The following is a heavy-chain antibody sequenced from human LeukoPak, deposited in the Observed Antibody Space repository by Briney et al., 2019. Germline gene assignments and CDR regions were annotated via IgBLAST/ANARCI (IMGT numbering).Heavy chain of an antibody. CDR3: ARDRQLGYCSSTSCYRYYYGMDV. V-gene: IGHV3-53*04. Sequence: PGGSLRLSCAASGFTVSSNYMSWVRQPPGKGLEWVSVIYSGGSTYYADSVKGRFTISRHNSKNTLYLQMNSLRAEDTAVYYCARDRQLGYCSSTSCYRYYYGMDVWGQGTTVTVSS. J-gene: IGHJ6*02. CDR2: IYSGGST. CDR1: GFTVSSNY. D-gene: IGHD2-2*02.